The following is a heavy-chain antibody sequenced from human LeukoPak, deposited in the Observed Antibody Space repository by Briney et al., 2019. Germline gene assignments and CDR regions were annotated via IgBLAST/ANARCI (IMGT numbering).Heavy chain of an antibody. Sequence: SVKVSCKASGGTFSSYAISWVRQAPGQGLEWMGGIIPIFGTANYAQKFQGRVTITADESTSTAYMELSSLRSEDTAVYYCAREMLDYSNYEPSGSHFDYWGQGTLVTVSS. J-gene: IGHJ4*02. V-gene: IGHV1-69*13. D-gene: IGHD4-11*01. CDR1: GGTFSSYA. CDR2: IIPIFGTA. CDR3: AREMLDYSNYEPSGSHFDY.